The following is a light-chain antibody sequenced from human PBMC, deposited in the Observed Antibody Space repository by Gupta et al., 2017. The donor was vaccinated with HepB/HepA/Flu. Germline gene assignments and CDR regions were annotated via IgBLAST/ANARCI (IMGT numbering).Light chain of an antibody. CDR1: RSNIGAGYD. CDR3: QSYDGSLSGSV. J-gene: IGLJ2*01. Sequence: QSVLTQPPSVSGAPGQRVTISCTGSRSNIGAGYDVQWYQQLPGTAPKLLIYRDTIRPSGVPARFSGSKSGASASLAITGLQAEDEADYYCQSYDGSLSGSVFGGGTKLT. CDR2: RDT. V-gene: IGLV1-40*01.